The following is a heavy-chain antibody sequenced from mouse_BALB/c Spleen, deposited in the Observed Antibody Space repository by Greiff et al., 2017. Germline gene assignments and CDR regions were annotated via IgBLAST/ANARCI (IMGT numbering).Heavy chain of an antibody. CDR1: GFTFSSYG. CDR3: ARGLRPHWYFDV. D-gene: IGHD1-2*01. Sequence: EVQGVESGGGLVQPGGSLKLSCAASGFTFSSYGMSWVRQTPDKRLELVATINSNGGSTYYPDSVKGRFTISRDNAKNTLYLQMSSLKSEDTAMYYCARGLRPHWYFDVWGAGTTVTVSS. V-gene: IGHV5-6-3*01. CDR2: INSNGGST. J-gene: IGHJ1*01.